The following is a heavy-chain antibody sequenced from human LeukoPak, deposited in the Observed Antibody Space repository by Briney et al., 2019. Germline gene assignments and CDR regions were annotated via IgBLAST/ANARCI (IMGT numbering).Heavy chain of an antibody. V-gene: IGHV4-39*01. J-gene: IGHJ4*02. CDR2: IYYTGHT. CDR1: GGSISSSSYY. CDR3: ARHRLVETTFDY. Sequence: SETLSLTCFVSGGSISSSSYYWAWIRQPPGKGLEWIGSIYYTGHTYYNPSLKSRVTISLDTSKNQLSLKLSSVTATDTAVYYCARHRLVETTFDYWGQGTLVTVSS. D-gene: IGHD1-26*01.